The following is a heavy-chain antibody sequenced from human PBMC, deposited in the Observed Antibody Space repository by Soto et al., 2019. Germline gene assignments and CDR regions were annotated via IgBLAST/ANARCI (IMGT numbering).Heavy chain of an antibody. CDR2: IYSSGRT. Sequence: QVQLQESGPGLVKPSQTLSLTCTVSGGSISSGGYYWSWIRQHPGKGLEWIGYIYSSGRTYYNPSLKSRITISVDTSKNQFSLKLSSVTAADTAVYYCATGPRYGDYANYFDYWGQGTLVTVSS. V-gene: IGHV4-31*03. D-gene: IGHD4-17*01. CDR3: ATGPRYGDYANYFDY. J-gene: IGHJ4*02. CDR1: GGSISSGGYY.